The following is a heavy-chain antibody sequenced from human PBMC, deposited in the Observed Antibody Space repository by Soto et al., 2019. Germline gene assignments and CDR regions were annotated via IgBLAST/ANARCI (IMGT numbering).Heavy chain of an antibody. CDR3: ARIFLAARPRGWFDP. D-gene: IGHD6-6*01. CDR2: IYYSGST. CDR1: GGSISSSSYY. V-gene: IGHV4-39*01. J-gene: IGHJ5*02. Sequence: SETLSLTCTVSGGSISSSSYYWGWIRQPPGKGLEWIGSIYYSGSTYYNPSLKSRVTISVDTSKNQFSLKLSSVTAADTAVYYCARIFLAARPRGWFDPWGQGTLVTVSS.